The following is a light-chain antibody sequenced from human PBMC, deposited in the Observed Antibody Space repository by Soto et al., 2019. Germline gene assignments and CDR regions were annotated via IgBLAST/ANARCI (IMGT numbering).Light chain of an antibody. CDR2: DVS. J-gene: IGLJ1*01. V-gene: IGLV2-23*02. CDR3: CSYAGDSYV. CDR1: SSDVGNYNL. Sequence: QSVLTQPASVSGSPGQSITISCTGTSSDVGNYNLVSWYQQHPGKAPKLMIYDVSKRPSGVSNRFSGSKSGNTASLTISGLQADDEADYCCCSYAGDSYVFGTGTKVTVL.